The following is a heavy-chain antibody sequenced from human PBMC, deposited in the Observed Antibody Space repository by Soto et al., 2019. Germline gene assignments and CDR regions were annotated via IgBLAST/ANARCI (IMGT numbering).Heavy chain of an antibody. CDR3: ATLVGNSLLDH. CDR2: TYYRSIWQT. CDR1: GDSVSSNSAV. V-gene: IGHV6-1*01. Sequence: QVQLQQSGPGLVKPSQTLSLTCAISGDSVSSNSAVWNWIRQSPSRGLEWLGRTYYRSIWQTEYAVSAKSRMTINPYAPKNQFSLQLNSVTPEDTAMYYCATLVGNSLLDHWGQGTLVTVSS. J-gene: IGHJ4*02. D-gene: IGHD6-13*01.